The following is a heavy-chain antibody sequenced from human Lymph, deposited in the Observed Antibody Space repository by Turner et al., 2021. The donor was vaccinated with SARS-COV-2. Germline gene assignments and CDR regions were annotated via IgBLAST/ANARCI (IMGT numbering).Heavy chain of an antibody. J-gene: IGHJ6*02. CDR3: ARDTGGQVDV. CDR1: GFTFSSYA. V-gene: IGHV3-30-3*01. Sequence: QVQLVESGEGVVQPGRSLRLSCAASGFTFSSYAMHWVRQAPGKGLEWVAVISYDGSNKYYADSVKGRFTISRDNSKNTLYLQMNSLRAEDTAVYYCARDTGGQVDVWGQGTTVTVSS. D-gene: IGHD2-8*02. CDR2: ISYDGSNK.